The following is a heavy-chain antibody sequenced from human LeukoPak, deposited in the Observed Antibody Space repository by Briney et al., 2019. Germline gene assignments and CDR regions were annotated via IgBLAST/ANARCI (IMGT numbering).Heavy chain of an antibody. CDR1: GGTFSSYA. CDR3: ASIRGLRYFDWLSLGYYYYGMDV. CDR2: IIPIFGTA. J-gene: IGHJ6*02. Sequence: SVKVSCKASGGTFSSYAISWVRQAPGQGLEWMGGIIPIFGTANYAQKFQGRVTITADESTSTAYMELSSLRSEDTAVYYCASIRGLRYFDWLSLGYYYYGMDVWGQGTTVTVSS. D-gene: IGHD3-9*01. V-gene: IGHV1-69*13.